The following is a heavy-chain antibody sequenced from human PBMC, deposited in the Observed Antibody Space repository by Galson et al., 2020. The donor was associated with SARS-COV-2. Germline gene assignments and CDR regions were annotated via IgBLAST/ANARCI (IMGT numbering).Heavy chain of an antibody. V-gene: IGHV3-30*03. CDR2: MSYDDSNI. D-gene: IGHD4-17*01. CDR3: ARDRHYGDYWGGGEVLDH. CDR1: GFTFSDFG. J-gene: IGHJ4*01. Sequence: GESLKISCAASGFTFSDFGMHWVRQAPGKGLEWVAVMSYDDSNIFYADSVKGRFTISRDNSKNTLYLQMNTLRVEDTAMYYCARDRHYGDYWGGGEVLDHWGHEPWSLSPQ.